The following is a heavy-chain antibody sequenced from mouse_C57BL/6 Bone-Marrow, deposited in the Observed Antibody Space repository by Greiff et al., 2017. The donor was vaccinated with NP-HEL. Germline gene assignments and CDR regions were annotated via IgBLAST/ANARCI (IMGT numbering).Heavy chain of an antibody. CDR1: GYTFTSYW. J-gene: IGHJ1*03. CDR3: ARWDDGSSPFYGYFDV. CDR2: IHPNSGST. V-gene: IGHV1-64*01. D-gene: IGHD1-1*01. Sequence: QVQLQQPGAELVKPGASVKLSCKASGYTFTSYWMHWVKQRPGQGLEWIGMIHPNSGSTNYNEKFKSKATLTVDKSSSTAYMQLSSLTSEDSAVYYCARWDDGSSPFYGYFDVWGTGTTVTVSS.